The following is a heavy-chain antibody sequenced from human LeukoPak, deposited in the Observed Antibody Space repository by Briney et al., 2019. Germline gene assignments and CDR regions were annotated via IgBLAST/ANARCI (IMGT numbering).Heavy chain of an antibody. V-gene: IGHV1-3*04. CDR1: GYTFTNNA. D-gene: IGHD2-15*01. J-gene: IGHJ4*02. Sequence: VASVKVSCKASGYTFTNNALHWVRQAPGQRLEWMGWISTGNGDTKYSQKFQGRVTLTRDTSASIVYMELSSLRSEDTAVYYCGRRGSSGVDYWGQGTLVTVSS. CDR3: GRRGSSGVDY. CDR2: ISTGNGDT.